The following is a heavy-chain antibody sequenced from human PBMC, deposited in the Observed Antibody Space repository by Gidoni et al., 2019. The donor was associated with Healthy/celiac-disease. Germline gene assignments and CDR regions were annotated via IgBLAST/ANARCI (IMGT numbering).Heavy chain of an antibody. D-gene: IGHD6-13*01. CDR2: IYYSGST. V-gene: IGHV4-39*01. J-gene: IGHJ5*02. Sequence: QLQLQESGPGLVKPSETLSLTCTVSGGSISSSSYYWGWIRQPPGKGLEWIGSIYYSGSTYYNPSLKSRVTISVDTSKNQFSLKLSSVTAADTAVYYCASLASSWYVDWFDPWGQGTLVTVSS. CDR1: GGSISSSSYY. CDR3: ASLASSWYVDWFDP.